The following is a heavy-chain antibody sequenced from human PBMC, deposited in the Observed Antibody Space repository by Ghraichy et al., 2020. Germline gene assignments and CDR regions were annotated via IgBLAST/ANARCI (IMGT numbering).Heavy chain of an antibody. V-gene: IGHV3-48*01. D-gene: IGHD6-6*01. CDR2: ISSGSSTI. J-gene: IGHJ4*02. CDR3: ARDVLDY. CDR1: GFSFSNYN. Sequence: GGSLRLSCAGSGFSFSNYNMNWVRQAPGKGLERVSYISSGSSTIYYADSVKGRFTISRDNGKKSLYLQMNSLRAEDTAIYYCARDVLDYWGQGTLVTVSS.